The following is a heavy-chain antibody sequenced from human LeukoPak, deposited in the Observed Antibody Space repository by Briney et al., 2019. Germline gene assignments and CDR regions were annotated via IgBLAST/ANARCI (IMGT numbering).Heavy chain of an antibody. CDR1: GFTFSSYS. CDR2: ISSSSSTI. CDR3: ASGEGGHSSSSDPFDY. D-gene: IGHD6-6*01. J-gene: IGHJ4*02. V-gene: IGHV3-48*04. Sequence: GGSLRLSCAASGFTFSSYSMNWVRQAPGKGLEWVSYISSSSSTIYYADSVKGRFTISRDNAKNSLYLQMNSLRAEDTAVYYCASGEGGHSSSSDPFDYWGQGTLVTVSS.